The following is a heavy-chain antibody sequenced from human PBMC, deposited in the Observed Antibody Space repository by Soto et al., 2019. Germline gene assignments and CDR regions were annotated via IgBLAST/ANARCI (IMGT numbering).Heavy chain of an antibody. CDR2: IWYDGSNK. D-gene: IGHD6-19*01. V-gene: IGHV3-33*01. Sequence: GGSLRLSCAASGFTFSSYGMHWVRQAPGKGLEWVAVIWYDGSNKYYADSVKGRFTISRDNSKNTLYLQMNSLRAEDTAVYYCARGSSGWYYIYYYYYMDVWGKGTTVTVSS. CDR1: GFTFSSYG. CDR3: ARGSSGWYYIYYYYYMDV. J-gene: IGHJ6*03.